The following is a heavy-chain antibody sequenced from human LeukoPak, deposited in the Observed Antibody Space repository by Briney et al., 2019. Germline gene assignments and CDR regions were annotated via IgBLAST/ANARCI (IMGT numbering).Heavy chain of an antibody. CDR2: INYSGTT. CDR1: GVSITTAANY. CDR3: ARGITIFGVVSFRNNWFDP. Sequence: SETLSLTCTVSGVSITTAANYWSWFRQHPEKGLEWVGYINYSGTTYYSPSLMSRVFISSDTSRNQFSLKLSSVTAADTAVYYCARGITIFGVVSFRNNWFDPWGQGTLVTVSS. V-gene: IGHV4-31*03. J-gene: IGHJ5*02. D-gene: IGHD3-3*01.